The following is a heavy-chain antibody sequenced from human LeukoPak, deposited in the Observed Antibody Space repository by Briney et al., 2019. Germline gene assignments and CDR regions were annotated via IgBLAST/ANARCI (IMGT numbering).Heavy chain of an antibody. D-gene: IGHD4-11*01. Sequence: GGSLRLSCVASGFTFSSYWMHWVRQAPGKGLVWVSHIDTDGSVTNYADSVKGRFTISRDNAKNTLYLQMNSLRAEVTAVYYCTRGLQGIDYWGQGTLVTVSS. CDR2: IDTDGSVT. CDR1: GFTFSSYW. V-gene: IGHV3-74*01. CDR3: TRGLQGIDY. J-gene: IGHJ4*02.